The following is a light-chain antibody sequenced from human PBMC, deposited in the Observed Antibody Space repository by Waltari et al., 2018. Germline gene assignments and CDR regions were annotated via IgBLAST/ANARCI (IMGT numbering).Light chain of an antibody. CDR2: DVS. CDR3: ISYTTSDTMI. CDR1: RSHVGAYNY. J-gene: IGLJ2*01. Sequence: QSALTQPASVSGSPGPSITISCPGPRSHVGAYNYVSWYQQHPGKVPKLIIYDVSHRPSGVSFRFSGSKSDNTASLTISGLQAEDEADYYCISYTTSDTMIFGGGTKLTVL. V-gene: IGLV2-14*03.